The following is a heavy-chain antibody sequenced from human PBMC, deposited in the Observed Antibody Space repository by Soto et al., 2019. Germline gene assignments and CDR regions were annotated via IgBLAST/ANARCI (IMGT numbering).Heavy chain of an antibody. CDR1: GFTFSVYG. CDR2: ISFDGSST. D-gene: IGHD3-9*01. V-gene: IGHV3-74*01. CDR3: ARDLTNQDSFYYYGMDV. Sequence: PGGFLRLSCAASGFTFSVYGRHWVRQAPGKGLEWVASISFDGSSTSYADSVKGRFTISRDNAKNTLYLQMNSLRAEDTAVYYCARDLTNQDSFYYYGMDVWGQGTTVTVSS. J-gene: IGHJ6*02.